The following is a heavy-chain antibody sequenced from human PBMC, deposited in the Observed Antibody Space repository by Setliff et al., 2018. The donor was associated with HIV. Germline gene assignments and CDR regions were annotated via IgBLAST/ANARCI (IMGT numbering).Heavy chain of an antibody. Sequence: SETLSLTCAVYGGSFNGYSWTWIRQPPGKGLEWIGGINHSGSTKYSPSLRSRVSISVDTSKTQFSLKLSSVTAADTAVYYCVRVSCSSWYSIPRNYYYSMDVWGEGTTVTVSS. CDR3: VRVSCSSWYSIPRNYYYSMDV. V-gene: IGHV4-34*01. CDR2: INHSGST. CDR1: GGSFNGYS. D-gene: IGHD6-13*01. J-gene: IGHJ6*03.